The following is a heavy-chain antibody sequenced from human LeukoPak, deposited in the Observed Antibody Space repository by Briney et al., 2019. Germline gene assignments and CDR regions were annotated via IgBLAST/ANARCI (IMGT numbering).Heavy chain of an antibody. CDR2: ISGSGGST. Sequence: GGSLRLSCAASGFTFSSYAMSWVRQAPGKGLEWVSAISGSGGSTYYADSVKGRFTISRDNSKNTLYLQMNSLRAEDTAVYYCAKDPLDGAYDFWSGLHWGQGTLVTVSS. CDR3: AKDPLDGAYDFWSGLH. J-gene: IGHJ4*02. V-gene: IGHV3-23*01. D-gene: IGHD3-3*01. CDR1: GFTFSSYA.